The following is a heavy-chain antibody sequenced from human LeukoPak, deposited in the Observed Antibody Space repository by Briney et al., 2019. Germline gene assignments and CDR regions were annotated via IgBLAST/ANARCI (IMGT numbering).Heavy chain of an antibody. V-gene: IGHV3-30-3*01. D-gene: IGHD1-14*01. J-gene: IGHJ6*02. CDR3: ARDPGPPGGNYYYGMDV. CDR2: ISYDGSNK. Sequence: GGSLRLSCAASGFTFSSYAMHWVRQAPGKGLEWVAVISYDGSNKYYADSVKGRFTISRDNSKNTLYLQMNSLRAEATAVYYCARDPGPPGGNYYYGMDVWGQGTTVTVSS. CDR1: GFTFSSYA.